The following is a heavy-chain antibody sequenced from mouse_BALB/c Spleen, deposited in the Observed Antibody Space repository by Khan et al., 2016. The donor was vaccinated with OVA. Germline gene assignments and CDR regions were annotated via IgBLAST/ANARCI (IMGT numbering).Heavy chain of an antibody. Sequence: EVQLQQSGAELVKPGASVKLSCTASGFNIKDTYMHWVKQRPEQGLEWIGRIDPANGNTKYDPKFQGKATITADTSSNTAYLQLSSRTSEDTAVYYCAREGTYFWYFDVWGAGTTVTVSS. V-gene: IGHV14-3*02. J-gene: IGHJ1*01. D-gene: IGHD2-10*01. CDR3: AREGTYFWYFDV. CDR1: GFNIKDTY. CDR2: IDPANGNT.